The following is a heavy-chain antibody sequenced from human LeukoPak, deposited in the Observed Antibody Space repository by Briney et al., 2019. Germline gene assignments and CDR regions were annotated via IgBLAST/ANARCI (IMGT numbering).Heavy chain of an antibody. CDR3: TRANWGWRGGVAGTPQFDY. CDR2: IRSKAYGGTT. Sequence: TGGSLRLSCTASGFTFGDYAMSWFRQAPGKGLEWVGFIRSKAYGGTTEYAASVKGRFTISRDDSKSIAYLQMNSLKTEDTAVYYCTRANWGWRGGVAGTPQFDYWGQGTLVTVSS. D-gene: IGHD7-27*01. J-gene: IGHJ4*02. V-gene: IGHV3-49*03. CDR1: GFTFGDYA.